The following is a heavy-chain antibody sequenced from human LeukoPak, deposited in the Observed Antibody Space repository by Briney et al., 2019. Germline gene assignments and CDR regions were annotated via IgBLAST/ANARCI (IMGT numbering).Heavy chain of an antibody. CDR3: ASGGVPGY. J-gene: IGHJ4*02. Sequence: ASVKVSCKASGYTFTKYYIHWVRQAPGQGLEWMGLINPGGDNTNYAQNFQGRVTMTRDTSTSTVYMELSSLRSEDTAVYYCASGGVPGYWGQGTLVTVSS. CDR1: GYTFTKYY. D-gene: IGHD3-10*01. CDR2: INPGGDNT. V-gene: IGHV1-46*01.